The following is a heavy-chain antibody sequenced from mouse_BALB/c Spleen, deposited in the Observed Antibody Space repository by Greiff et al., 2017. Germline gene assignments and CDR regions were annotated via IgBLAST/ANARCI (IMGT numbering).Heavy chain of an antibody. CDR3: AKGFIPYAMDY. V-gene: IGHV2-5-1*01. J-gene: IGHJ4*01. D-gene: IGHD1-1*01. CDR1: GFSLTSYG. Sequence: VKLVESGPSLVQPSQSLSITCTVSGFSLTSYGVHWVRQSPGKGLEWLGVIWRGGSTDYNAAFMSRLSITKDNSKSQVFFKMNSLQADDTAIYYCAKGFIPYAMDYWGQGTSVTVSS. CDR2: IWRGGST.